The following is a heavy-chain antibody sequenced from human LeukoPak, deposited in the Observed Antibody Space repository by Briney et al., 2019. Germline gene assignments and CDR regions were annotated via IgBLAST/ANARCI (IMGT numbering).Heavy chain of an antibody. Sequence: GGSLRLSCAASGFTFNSYAMSWVRQAPGKGLEWVSGITNSGGNTYYADSVKGRFTISRDNSKSTLYLQMNSLRAEDTAVFYCAKGGQTDRFDYWGQGALVTVSS. CDR1: GFTFNSYA. CDR3: AKGGQTDRFDY. CDR2: ITNSGGNT. D-gene: IGHD5-12*01. J-gene: IGHJ4*02. V-gene: IGHV3-23*01.